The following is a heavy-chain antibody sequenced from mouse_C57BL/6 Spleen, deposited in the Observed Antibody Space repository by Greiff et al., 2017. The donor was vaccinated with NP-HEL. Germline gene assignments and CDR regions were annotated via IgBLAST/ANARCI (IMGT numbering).Heavy chain of an antibody. Sequence: VKLMESGAELVRPGASVTLSCKASGYTFTDYEMHWVKQTPVHGLEWIGAIDPETGGTAYNQKFKGKAILTADKSSSTAYMELRSLTSEDSAVYYCTSNLGWYFDVWGTGTTVTVSS. CDR2: IDPETGGT. CDR3: TSNLGWYFDV. CDR1: GYTFTDYE. J-gene: IGHJ1*03. V-gene: IGHV1-15*01.